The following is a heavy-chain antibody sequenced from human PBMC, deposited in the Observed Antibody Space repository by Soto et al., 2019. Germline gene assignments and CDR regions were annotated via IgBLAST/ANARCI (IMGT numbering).Heavy chain of an antibody. CDR1: GGSISSGGYY. V-gene: IGHV4-31*03. CDR2: IYYSGST. D-gene: IGHD2-2*02. Sequence: QVQLQESGPGLVKPSQTLSLTCTVSGGSISSGGYYWSWIRQHAGKGLEWIGYIYYSGSTYYNPSLKSRVTISVDTSKNQFSLKLSSVTAADTAVYYCARCPAAIYGNWFDPWGQGTLVTVSS. J-gene: IGHJ5*02. CDR3: ARCPAAIYGNWFDP.